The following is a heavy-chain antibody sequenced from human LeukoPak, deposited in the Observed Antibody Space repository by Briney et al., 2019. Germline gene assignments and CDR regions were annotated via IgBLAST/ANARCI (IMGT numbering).Heavy chain of an antibody. CDR3: AKAHTTENWVFFDY. J-gene: IGHJ4*02. Sequence: PGGSLRLSCAASGFTFSSYGMHWVRQAPGKGLDWVAVISNDGSKKYYADSVKGRFIISRDNSKNTLFLQMNSLGAEDTAVYFCAKAHTTENWVFFDYWGQGTLVAVSS. CDR2: ISNDGSKK. V-gene: IGHV3-30*18. CDR1: GFTFSSYG. D-gene: IGHD7-27*01.